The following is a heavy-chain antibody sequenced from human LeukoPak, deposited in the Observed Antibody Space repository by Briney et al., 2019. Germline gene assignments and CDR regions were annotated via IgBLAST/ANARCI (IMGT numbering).Heavy chain of an antibody. CDR2: ISSSSSTI. Sequence: TGGSLILSCASSGFTFTSYSMNWVRQAPGKGLEWVSYISSSSSTIYYADSVKGRFTTFRDNAKNSLYLQMISLRAEDTAVYFCARDRYGDYAIDYWGQGTLVTVSS. V-gene: IGHV3-48*04. J-gene: IGHJ4*02. CDR3: ARDRYGDYAIDY. D-gene: IGHD4-17*01. CDR1: GFTFTSYS.